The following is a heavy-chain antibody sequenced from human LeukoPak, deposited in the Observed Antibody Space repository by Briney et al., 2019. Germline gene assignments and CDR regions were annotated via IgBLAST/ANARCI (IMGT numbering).Heavy chain of an antibody. Sequence: PGGSLRLSCAASGFIFSTYGMNWVRQAPGKGLVWVSRINSDGSSTNYVDSVKGRFTTSRDNAKNTLYLQMNSLRAEDTAVYYCVRDILLSDYGDNWGQGTLVTVSS. CDR1: GFIFSTYG. V-gene: IGHV3-74*01. J-gene: IGHJ4*02. CDR3: VRDILLSDYGDN. D-gene: IGHD3-9*01. CDR2: INSDGSST.